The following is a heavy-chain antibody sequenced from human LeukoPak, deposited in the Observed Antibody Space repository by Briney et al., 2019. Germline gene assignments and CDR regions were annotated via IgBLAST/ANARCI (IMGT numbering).Heavy chain of an antibody. CDR2: IYKAGDP. J-gene: IGHJ4*02. V-gene: IGHV3-53*01. D-gene: IGHD3-22*01. Sequence: PGGSLRLSCAASGFTVSTNYMTWVRQAPGKGLEWVSVIYKAGDPYNADSVKGRFSIYRDNRKNMLYLQMNSPRAEDTAVYYCARGLIYYDSRGHYLAERPYFDYWGQGTLVTVSS. CDR1: GFTVSTNY. CDR3: ARGLIYYDSRGHYLAERPYFDY.